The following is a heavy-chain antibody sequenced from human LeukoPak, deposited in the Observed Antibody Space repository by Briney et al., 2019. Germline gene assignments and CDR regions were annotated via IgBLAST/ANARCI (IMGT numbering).Heavy chain of an antibody. CDR1: GYTFTSYG. Sequence: GASVKVSCKASGYTFTSYGISWVRQAPGQGLEWMGWISAYNGNTNYAQKLQGRVTMTTDTSTSTAYMELRSPRSDDTAVYYCARDDERYCSGGSCYSISSRDGMDVWGQGTTVTVSS. CDR2: ISAYNGNT. J-gene: IGHJ6*02. D-gene: IGHD2-15*01. V-gene: IGHV1-18*01. CDR3: ARDDERYCSGGSCYSISSRDGMDV.